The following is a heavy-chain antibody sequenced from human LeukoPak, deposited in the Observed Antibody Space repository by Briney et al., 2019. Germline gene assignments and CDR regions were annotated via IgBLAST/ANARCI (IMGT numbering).Heavy chain of an antibody. CDR2: INHSGST. D-gene: IGHD2-15*01. J-gene: IGHJ4*02. CDR3: ALWVVTNDY. V-gene: IGHV4-34*01. Sequence: PSETLSLTCAVYGGSFSGYYWSWIRQPPGKGLEWIGEINHSGSTNYNPSLKSRVTISVDTSKNQFSLKLSSVTAADTAVYYCALWVVTNDYWGQGTLVTVSS. CDR1: GGSFSGYY.